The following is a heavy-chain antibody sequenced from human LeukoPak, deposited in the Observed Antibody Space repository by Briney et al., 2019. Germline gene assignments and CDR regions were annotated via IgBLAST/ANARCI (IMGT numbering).Heavy chain of an antibody. V-gene: IGHV3-15*01. CDR2: IKAKIHGETI. Sequence: PGGSLRLSCAASGITLSDFWFSWVRQAPGKGLEWVARIKAKIHGETIDYAAPVRSRFIISRDDSRNTVYLQMNSLKFEDTAMYYCTRRSTIWGRGTRVTVSS. CDR3: TRRSTI. CDR1: GITLSDFW. J-gene: IGHJ4*02. D-gene: IGHD5-24*01.